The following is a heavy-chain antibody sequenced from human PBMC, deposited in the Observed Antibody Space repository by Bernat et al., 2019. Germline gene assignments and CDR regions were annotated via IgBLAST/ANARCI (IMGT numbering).Heavy chain of an antibody. V-gene: IGHV1-69*06. CDR1: GVTFSSYA. CDR2: IIPIFGTA. J-gene: IGHJ6*02. CDR3: ARGRLGSSSWRSYYYGMDV. D-gene: IGHD6-13*01. Sequence: QVQLVQSGAEVKKPGSSVKVSCKASGVTFSSYAISWLRPAPGQGLDGMGGIIPIFGTANYEQKLQGRVTSTADKSTRTAYMELSSLRSKDTAVYYCARGRLGSSSWRSYYYGMDVWGQGTTVTVSS.